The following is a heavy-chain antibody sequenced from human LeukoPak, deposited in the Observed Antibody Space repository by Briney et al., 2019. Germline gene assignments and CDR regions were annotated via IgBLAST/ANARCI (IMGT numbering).Heavy chain of an antibody. CDR2: IYYSGST. V-gene: IGHV4-39*07. D-gene: IGHD3-9*01. Sequence: PSETLSLTCTVSGGSISSSSYYWGWIRQPPGKGLEWIGSIYYSGSTYYNPSLKSRVTISVDTSKNQFSLKLSSVTAADTAVYYCARARPTYDILTGYPSHWFDPWGQGTLVTVSS. J-gene: IGHJ5*02. CDR3: ARARPTYDILTGYPSHWFDP. CDR1: GGSISSSSYY.